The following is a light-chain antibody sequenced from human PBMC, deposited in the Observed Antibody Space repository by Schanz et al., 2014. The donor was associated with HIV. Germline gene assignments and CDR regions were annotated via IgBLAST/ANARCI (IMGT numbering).Light chain of an antibody. CDR2: NTY. CDR3: GTWDDSLNGWV. J-gene: IGLJ3*02. Sequence: QSVLTQPPSASGTPGQRVTISCSGSTSSIKPNTVNWLQQPPGTAPKLLIYNTYHRPSGVPDRFSGSESGTSASLAISGLQSEDEADYYCGTWDDSLNGWVFGGGTKLTVL. CDR1: TSSIKPNT. V-gene: IGLV1-44*01.